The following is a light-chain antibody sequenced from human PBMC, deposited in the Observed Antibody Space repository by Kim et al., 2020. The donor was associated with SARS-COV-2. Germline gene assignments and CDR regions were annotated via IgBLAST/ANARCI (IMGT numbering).Light chain of an antibody. CDR1: SLDVGGSNF. Sequence: SITLSCTGTSLDVGGSNFVSWYQQHPGKAPKLIIYAVTGRPSGVSNRFSASKSGSTASLTISGLQAEDEADYYCSSYRSGNTLVFGGGTQLTVL. CDR2: AVT. CDR3: SSYRSGNTLV. V-gene: IGLV2-14*03. J-gene: IGLJ2*01.